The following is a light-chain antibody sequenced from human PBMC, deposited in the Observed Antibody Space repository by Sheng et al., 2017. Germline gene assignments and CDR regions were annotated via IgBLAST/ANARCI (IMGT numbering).Light chain of an antibody. Sequence: EVVMTQSPATLSVSPGENATLSCRASQSISTDLAWYQQKGGQAPRLLIYDASTRASGIPARFIGSGSGTDFTLTIAGLQSDDIAVYYCQQYNNWPPWTFGHGT. CDR1: QSISTD. J-gene: IGKJ1*01. CDR3: QQYNNWPPWT. CDR2: DAS. V-gene: IGKV3-15*01.